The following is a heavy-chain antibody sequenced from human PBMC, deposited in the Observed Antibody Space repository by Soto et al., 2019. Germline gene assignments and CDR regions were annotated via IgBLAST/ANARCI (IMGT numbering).Heavy chain of an antibody. CDR3: AHVRQWNGAQPYDY. CDR1: GFSLSDGRMG. Sequence: QVTLKESGPVLVKPTETLTLTCAVSGFSLSDGRMGVSWIRQPPGKALEWLAHIFANDEKSYSTSLQSRLTISKDNSKCQVVLTMTNMDPVDTATYFCAHVRQWNGAQPYDYWGRGTLVTVSS. V-gene: IGHV2-26*01. D-gene: IGHD6-19*01. CDR2: IFANDEK. J-gene: IGHJ4*02.